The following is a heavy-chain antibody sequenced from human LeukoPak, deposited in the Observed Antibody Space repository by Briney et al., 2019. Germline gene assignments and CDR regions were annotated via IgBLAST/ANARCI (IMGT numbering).Heavy chain of an antibody. D-gene: IGHD6-13*01. Sequence: GGSLRLSCAASGFTFSSYGMHWVRQAPGKGLEWVAVIWYDGSNKYCADSVKGRFTISRDNSKNTLYLQMNSLRAEDTAVYYCARDIAAAGRGGYYWGQGTLVTVSS. CDR3: ARDIAAAGRGGYY. CDR2: IWYDGSNK. J-gene: IGHJ4*02. CDR1: GFTFSSYG. V-gene: IGHV3-33*01.